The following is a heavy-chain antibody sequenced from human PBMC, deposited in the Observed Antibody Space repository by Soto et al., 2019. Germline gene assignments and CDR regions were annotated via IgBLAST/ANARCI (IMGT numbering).Heavy chain of an antibody. CDR3: ARPDFGDYWYFDL. CDR2: IIPALGTA. CDR1: GGTFSSHT. V-gene: IGHV1-69*08. J-gene: IGHJ2*01. Sequence: QDQLVQSGAEVKKPGSSVKVSCKASGGTFSSHTFSWVRQAPGQGLEWMGRIIPALGTATYEQKFXXRXXITADESATTVYMELNSLRSEDTAVYYCARPDFGDYWYFDLWGRGTLVTVSS. D-gene: IGHD4-17*01.